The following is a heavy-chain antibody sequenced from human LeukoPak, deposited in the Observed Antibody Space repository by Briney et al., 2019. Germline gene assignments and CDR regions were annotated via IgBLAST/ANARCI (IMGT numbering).Heavy chain of an antibody. V-gene: IGHV1-46*01. J-gene: IGHJ4*02. Sequence: GASVKVSCTASGYTFTSYYMHWVRQAPGQGLEWMGIINPSGGSTSYAQKFQGRVTMTRDTSTSTVYMELSSLRSEDTAVYYCARLLSDGNFDYWGQGTLVTVSS. D-gene: IGHD1-26*01. CDR1: GYTFTSYY. CDR2: INPSGGST. CDR3: ARLLSDGNFDY.